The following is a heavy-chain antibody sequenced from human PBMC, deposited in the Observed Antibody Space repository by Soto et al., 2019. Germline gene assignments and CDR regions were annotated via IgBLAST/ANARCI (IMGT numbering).Heavy chain of an antibody. Sequence: SETLSLTCTVSGGSISSYYWSWIRQPPGKGLEWIGYIYYSGSTNYNPSLKSRVTISVDTSKNQFSLKLSSVTAADTAVYYCARDSSGFDYWGQGTLVTVSS. V-gene: IGHV4-59*01. CDR2: IYYSGST. D-gene: IGHD6-19*01. CDR3: ARDSSGFDY. CDR1: GGSISSYY. J-gene: IGHJ4*02.